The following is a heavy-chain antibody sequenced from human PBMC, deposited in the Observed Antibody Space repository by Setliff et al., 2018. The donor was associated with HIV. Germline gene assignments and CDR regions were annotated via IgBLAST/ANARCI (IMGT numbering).Heavy chain of an antibody. CDR2: INPNSGDT. CDR1: GYTFTGYF. V-gene: IGHV1-2*06. D-gene: IGHD2-21*02. J-gene: IGHJ3*02. CDR3: AREPIGGDDAFDI. Sequence: GASVMVSCKASGYTFTGYFIHWVRQAPGQGLEWVGRINPNSGDTNFAQKFQGRITMTRDTSISTAYLELNRLRSDDTAVYYCAREPIGGDDAFDIWGQGTVVTVSS.